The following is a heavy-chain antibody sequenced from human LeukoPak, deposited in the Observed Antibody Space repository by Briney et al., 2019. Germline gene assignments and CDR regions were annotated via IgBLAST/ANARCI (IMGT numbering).Heavy chain of an antibody. CDR2: ISWNSGSI. D-gene: IGHD3-22*01. CDR1: GFTFDDYA. Sequence: GRSLRLSCAASGFTFDDYAMHWDRQAPGKGLEWVSGISWNSGSIGYADSVKGRFTISRDNAKNSLYLQMNSLRAEDTALYYCAKDRYYDSSGYFPRHAFDIWGQGTMVTVSS. CDR3: AKDRYYDSSGYFPRHAFDI. J-gene: IGHJ3*02. V-gene: IGHV3-9*01.